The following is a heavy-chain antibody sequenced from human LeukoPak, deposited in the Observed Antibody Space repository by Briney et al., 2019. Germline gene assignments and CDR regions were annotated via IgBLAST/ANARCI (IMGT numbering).Heavy chain of an antibody. J-gene: IGHJ4*02. CDR2: INTNTGNP. V-gene: IGHV7-4-1*02. CDR1: GYTFTGYA. Sequence: GASVKVSCKASGYTFTGYAMHWVRQAPGQGLEWMGWINTNTGNPTYAQAFTGRFVFYLDTSVSTAYLQINSLKAEDTAVYYCARETSGSSHGQYWGQGTLVTVSS. D-gene: IGHD3-10*01. CDR3: ARETSGSSHGQY.